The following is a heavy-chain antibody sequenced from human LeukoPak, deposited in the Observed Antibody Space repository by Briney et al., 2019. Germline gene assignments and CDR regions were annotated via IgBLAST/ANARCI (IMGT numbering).Heavy chain of an antibody. J-gene: IGHJ3*02. D-gene: IGHD2-2*01. V-gene: IGHV5-51*01. CDR1: GHTFSNYW. CDR2: VYPDDSDV. Sequence: PGESLEISCKASGHTFSNYWIGWVRQMPGKGLEWMGIVYPDDSDVRYSPSFEGQVTIAADKSISTAYLQWSSLKASDTAFYYCARLDASGYAFDIWGQGTMVTVSS. CDR3: ARLDASGYAFDI.